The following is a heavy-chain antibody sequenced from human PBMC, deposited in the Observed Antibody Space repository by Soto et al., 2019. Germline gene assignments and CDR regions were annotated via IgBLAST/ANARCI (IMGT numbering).Heavy chain of an antibody. V-gene: IGHV1-69*13. J-gene: IGHJ4*02. CDR2: VIPVFGKR. CDR1: GGTFNSYG. D-gene: IGHD2-8*02. CDR3: SVENWCPGGYYFDL. Sequence: GASVKVACNASGGTFNSYGINWVRQAPGQGLEWIGGVIPVFGKRNDARKFHGSVTIVAYGSTSTPYMELSSLISDDTAVYYCSVENWCPGGYYFDLWGQGTLVTVSS.